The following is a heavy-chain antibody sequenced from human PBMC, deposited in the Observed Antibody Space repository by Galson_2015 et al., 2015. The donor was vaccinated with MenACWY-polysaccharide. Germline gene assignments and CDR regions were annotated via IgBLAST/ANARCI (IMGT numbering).Heavy chain of an antibody. CDR3: ARDYCSRTSCSGMDV. Sequence: LRLSCAASGFTFSSYALHWVRQAPGKGLEWVAVISYDASNKYYRDSVKGRFTLSRDNSKNTVFLEMNSLRAEDTGVYYCARDYCSRTSCSGMDVWGQGTTVTVSS. J-gene: IGHJ6*02. D-gene: IGHD2-2*01. V-gene: IGHV3-30-3*01. CDR1: GFTFSSYA. CDR2: ISYDASNK.